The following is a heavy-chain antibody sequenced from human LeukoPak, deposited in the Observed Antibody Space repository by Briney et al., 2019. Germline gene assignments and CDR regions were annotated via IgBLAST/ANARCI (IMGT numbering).Heavy chain of an antibody. CDR2: ISAYNGNT. V-gene: IGHV1-18*01. CDR1: GYTFTSYG. Sequence: GASVKVSCKASGYTFTSYGISWVRQAPGQGLEWMGWISAYNGNTNYAQKLQGRVTMTTDTSTSTAYMELRSLRSDDTAVYYCAGSSYYYDSSGYRPHDAFDIWGQGTMVTVSS. D-gene: IGHD3-22*01. CDR3: AGSSYYYDSSGYRPHDAFDI. J-gene: IGHJ3*02.